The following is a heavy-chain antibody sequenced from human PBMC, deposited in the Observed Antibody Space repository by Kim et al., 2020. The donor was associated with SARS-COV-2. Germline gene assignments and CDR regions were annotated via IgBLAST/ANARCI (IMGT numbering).Heavy chain of an antibody. CDR1: GGSFSGYY. CDR2: INHSGNT. J-gene: IGHJ4*02. D-gene: IGHD6-13*01. V-gene: IGHV4-34*01. Sequence: SETLSLTCAVYGGSFSGYYWTWIRQPPGKGLEWIGEINHSGNTNYNPSLKSRVTISVDTSKNQFSLRLSSMTAADTAMYYCARTGYSSTEWQLYLDSWGQGILVTVSS. CDR3: ARTGYSSTEWQLYLDS.